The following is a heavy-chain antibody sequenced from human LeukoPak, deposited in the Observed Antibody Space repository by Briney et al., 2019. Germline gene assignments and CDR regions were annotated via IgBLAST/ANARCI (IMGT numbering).Heavy chain of an antibody. V-gene: IGHV4-39*01. CDR1: GDSISSGSYF. CDR3: ARLPHYYDSSGYIDY. J-gene: IGHJ4*02. D-gene: IGHD3-22*01. Sequence: SETLSLTCTVSGDSISSGSYFWGWIRQPPGKGLEWIGNIYYTGDTYYNPSLKSRVTISVDTSKNQFSLKLSSVTAADTAVYYCARLPHYYDSSGYIDYWGQGTLVTVSS. CDR2: IYYTGDT.